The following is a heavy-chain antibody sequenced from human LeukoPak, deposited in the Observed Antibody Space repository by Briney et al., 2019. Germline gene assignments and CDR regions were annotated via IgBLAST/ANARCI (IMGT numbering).Heavy chain of an antibody. Sequence: GGSLRLSCAASGFTFSSYGMHWVRQAPGKGLEWVALIRYDGSNKYYADSVKGRFTISRDNSKNTLYLQRNSLRAEDTAVYYCAKDWSRYSSGWLLGTSFDYWGQGTLVTVSS. CDR2: IRYDGSNK. CDR1: GFTFSSYG. V-gene: IGHV3-30*02. D-gene: IGHD6-19*01. CDR3: AKDWSRYSSGWLLGTSFDY. J-gene: IGHJ4*02.